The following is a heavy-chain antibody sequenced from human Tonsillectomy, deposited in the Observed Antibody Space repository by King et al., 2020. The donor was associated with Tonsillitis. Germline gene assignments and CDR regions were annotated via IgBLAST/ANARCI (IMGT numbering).Heavy chain of an antibody. D-gene: IGHD6-13*01. Sequence: VQLQESGPGLVKPSQTLSLSCTVSGGSISSGGYYWSWIRQHPGKGLEWIGYIHYSGSTYYNPSLKSRVTISVDKSKNQFSLKLTSVTAADTAVYYCGSGGDVSAAGRFDFWGQGTLVTVSS. V-gene: IGHV4-31*03. J-gene: IGHJ4*02. CDR1: GGSISSGGYY. CDR2: IHYSGST. CDR3: GSGGDVSAAGRFDF.